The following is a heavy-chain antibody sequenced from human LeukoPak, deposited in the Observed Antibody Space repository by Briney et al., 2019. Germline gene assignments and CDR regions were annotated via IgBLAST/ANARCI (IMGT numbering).Heavy chain of an antibody. J-gene: IGHJ4*02. D-gene: IGHD3-3*01. CDR1: GFTFSSYS. V-gene: IGHV3-48*02. CDR2: ISSSSSTI. Sequence: PGGSLRLSCAASGFTFSSYSMNWVRQAPGKGLEWVSYISSSSSTIYYADSVKGRFTISRDNAKNSLYLQMNSLRDEDTAVYYCARTLEYYDFWSGPPLPTNWGQGPLVTVSS. CDR3: ARTLEYYDFWSGPPLPTN.